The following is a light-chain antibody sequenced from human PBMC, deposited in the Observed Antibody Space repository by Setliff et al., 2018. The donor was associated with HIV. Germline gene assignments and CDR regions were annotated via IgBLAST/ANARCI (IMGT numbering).Light chain of an antibody. CDR2: EVN. CDR3: CSFAGSSTPKLV. V-gene: IGLV2-23*02. Sequence: QSVLTQPASVSGSPGQSITISCTGTSSDLGTYNLVSWYQQYPGKAPKLMIFEVNKRPSGVSNRFPGSKSGNTASLTISGLQTEDEADYYCCSFAGSSTPKLVFGGGTKVTVL. J-gene: IGLJ3*02. CDR1: SSDLGTYNL.